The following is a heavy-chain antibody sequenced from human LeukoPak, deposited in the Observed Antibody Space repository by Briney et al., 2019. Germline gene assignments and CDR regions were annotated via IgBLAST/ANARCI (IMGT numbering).Heavy chain of an antibody. CDR3: ARGRYGDYSTDFDY. V-gene: IGHV4-59*01. Sequence: SETLSLTCTVSGGSISSYYWSWIRQPPGKGLEWIGYIYYSGSTNYNPSLKSRVTISVDTSKNQFSLKLSSVTAADTAVYYCARGRYGDYSTDFDYWGQGTLVTVSS. D-gene: IGHD4-17*01. CDR2: IYYSGST. J-gene: IGHJ4*02. CDR1: GGSISSYY.